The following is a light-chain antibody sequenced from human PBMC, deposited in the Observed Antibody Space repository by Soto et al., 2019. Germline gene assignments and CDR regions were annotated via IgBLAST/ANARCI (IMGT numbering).Light chain of an antibody. CDR3: QQYGSSPEWT. Sequence: EIVMTQSPGTLSLSPGERATLSCMASQIVSSSYLAWYQQKPGQAPRLLIYAASSRATGIPDRFSGSGSGTDFTLTISRLEPEDFAVYYCQQYGSSPEWTFGQGTKVDI. J-gene: IGKJ1*01. V-gene: IGKV3-20*01. CDR2: AAS. CDR1: QIVSSSY.